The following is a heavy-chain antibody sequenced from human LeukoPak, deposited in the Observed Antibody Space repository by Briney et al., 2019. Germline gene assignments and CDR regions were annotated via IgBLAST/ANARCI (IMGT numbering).Heavy chain of an antibody. CDR3: ARDRCSGGSCYSAGFDY. D-gene: IGHD2-15*01. CDR2: ISAYNGNT. J-gene: IGHJ4*02. Sequence: ASVKVSCKASGYTFTSYGISWVRQAPGQGLEWMGWISAYNGNTNYAQKLQGRVTMTTDTSTSTAYMELRSLRSGDTDVYYCARDRCSGGSCYSAGFDYWGQGTLVTVSS. CDR1: GYTFTSYG. V-gene: IGHV1-18*01.